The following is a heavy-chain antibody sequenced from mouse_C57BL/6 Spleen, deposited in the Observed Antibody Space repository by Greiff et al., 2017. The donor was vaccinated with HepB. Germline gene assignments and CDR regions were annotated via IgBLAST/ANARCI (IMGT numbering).Heavy chain of an antibody. CDR1: GYTFTSYW. CDR2: IDPSDSET. Sequence: QVQLQQPGAELVRPGSSVKLSCKASGYTFTSYWMHWVKQRPIQGLEWIGNIDPSDSETHYNQKFKDKATLTVDKSSSTAYMQLSSLTSEDSAVYYCARRGREDYFDYWGQGTTLTVSS. J-gene: IGHJ2*01. D-gene: IGHD3-3*01. V-gene: IGHV1-52*01. CDR3: ARRGREDYFDY.